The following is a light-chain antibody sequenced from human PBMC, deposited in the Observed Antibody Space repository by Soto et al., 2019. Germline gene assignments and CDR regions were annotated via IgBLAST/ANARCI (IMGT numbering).Light chain of an antibody. CDR2: KAS. CDR1: QNINNW. V-gene: IGKV1-5*03. CDR3: QQYGANSPWT. Sequence: DIQMTQSPSTLSASVGDRVTINCRASQNINNWLAWYQQKPGKAPKVLIYKASSLESGVPSRFSGSGSGTESTLTISSLQTEDFATYYCQQYGANSPWTFGQGTKVEIK. J-gene: IGKJ1*01.